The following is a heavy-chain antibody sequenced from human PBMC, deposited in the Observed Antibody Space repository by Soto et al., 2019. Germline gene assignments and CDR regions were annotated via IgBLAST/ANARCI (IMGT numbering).Heavy chain of an antibody. Sequence: EVQLVESGGDLFQPGGSLRLSCVASGFTFNTYWMSWVRQAPGKGLEWVANIKEDGSDKYYVDSVKGRFTISRENAKNLLYLHINSLGAGDTAMYYCARLTRGSSGDYWGQGTLVTVSS. V-gene: IGHV3-7*01. D-gene: IGHD6-25*01. CDR2: IKEDGSDK. J-gene: IGHJ4*02. CDR1: GFTFNTYW. CDR3: ARLTRGSSGDY.